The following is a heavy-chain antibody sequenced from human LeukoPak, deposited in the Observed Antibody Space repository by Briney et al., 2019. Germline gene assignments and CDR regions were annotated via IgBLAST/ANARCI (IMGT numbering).Heavy chain of an antibody. Sequence: GGSESLLCGASGFTFNRYFMSWVRQAPGKRLEWVANIKHDGSQKYYVDSVKGRFTIPRDNAKNSLYLQMNSLRVEDTAVYFCARDGMGGKKAFDMWGQGTLVTVSS. J-gene: IGHJ3*02. V-gene: IGHV3-7*05. CDR2: IKHDGSQK. CDR3: ARDGMGGKKAFDM. CDR1: GFTFNRYF. D-gene: IGHD3-16*01.